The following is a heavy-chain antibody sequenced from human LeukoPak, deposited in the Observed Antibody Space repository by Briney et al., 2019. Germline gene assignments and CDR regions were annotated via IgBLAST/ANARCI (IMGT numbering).Heavy chain of an antibody. CDR3: AKSDYFDS. V-gene: IGHV3-21*01. CDR2: ISSGSSYI. CDR1: GFTFSSYT. J-gene: IGHJ4*02. Sequence: GGSLRLSCAASGFTFSSYTMNWVRQAPGKGLEWVSIISSGSSYIHYADSVKGRFTISRDNAKNSLYLQMNSLRAEDTAVYYCAKSDYFDSWGQGTLVTVSS.